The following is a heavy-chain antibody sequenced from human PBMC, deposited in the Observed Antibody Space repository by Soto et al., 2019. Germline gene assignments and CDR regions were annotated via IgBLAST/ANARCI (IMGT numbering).Heavy chain of an antibody. Sequence: GGSLRLSCAASGFTFSSYAMSWVRQAPGKGLEWVSAISGSGGSTYYADSVKGRFTISRDNSKNTLYLQMNSLRAEDTAVYYCANDGSAYYDSSVYAFDIWGQGTMVTVSS. V-gene: IGHV3-23*01. D-gene: IGHD3-22*01. J-gene: IGHJ3*02. CDR3: ANDGSAYYDSSVYAFDI. CDR2: ISGSGGST. CDR1: GFTFSSYA.